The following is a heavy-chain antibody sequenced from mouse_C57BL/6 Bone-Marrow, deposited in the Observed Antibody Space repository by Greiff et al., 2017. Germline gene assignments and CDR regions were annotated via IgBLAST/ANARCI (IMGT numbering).Heavy chain of an antibody. CDR1: GYTFTSYW. J-gene: IGHJ4*01. V-gene: IGHV1-69*01. D-gene: IGHD2-12*01. CDR2: IDPSDSYT. Sequence: VQLQQPGAELVMPGASVKLSCKASGYTFTSYWMHWVKQRPGQGLEWIGEIDPSDSYTNYNQKFKGKSTLTVDKSSSKAYMQLSSLTSEDSAVYYCASHDDGYYYAMDYWGQGTSVTVSS. CDR3: ASHDDGYYYAMDY.